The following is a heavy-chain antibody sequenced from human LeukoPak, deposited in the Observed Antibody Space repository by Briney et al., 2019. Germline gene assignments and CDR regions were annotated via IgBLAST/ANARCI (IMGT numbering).Heavy chain of an antibody. CDR1: GYSITSGYY. J-gene: IGHJ6*03. CDR2: IYHSGST. D-gene: IGHD5-18*01. CDR3: ARNGRRCSYGYIYYYYMDV. Sequence: SETLSLTCIVSGYSITSGYYWGWIRQPPGKGLEWIGSIYHSGSTNYNPSLKSRVTISVDTSKNQFSLKLSSVTAADTAVYYCARNGRRCSYGYIYYYYMDVWGKGTTVTISS. V-gene: IGHV4-38-2*02.